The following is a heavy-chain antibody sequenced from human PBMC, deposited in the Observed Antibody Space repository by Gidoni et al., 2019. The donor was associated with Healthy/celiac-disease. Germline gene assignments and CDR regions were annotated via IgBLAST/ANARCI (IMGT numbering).Heavy chain of an antibody. J-gene: IGHJ3*02. D-gene: IGHD1-1*01. CDR3: ARGRYGGNAFDI. V-gene: IGHV3-21*01. CDR1: GFTFSSYS. CDR2: ISSSSSYI. Sequence: EVQLVESGGGLVKPGGSLRLSCAASGFTFSSYSMNWVRQAPGKGLEWVSSISSSSSYIYYADSVKGRFTISRDNAKNSLYLQMNSLRAEDTAVYYCARGRYGGNAFDIWGQGTMVTVSS.